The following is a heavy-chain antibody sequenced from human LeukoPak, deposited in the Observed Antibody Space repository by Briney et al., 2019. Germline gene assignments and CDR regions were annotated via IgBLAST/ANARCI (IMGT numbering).Heavy chain of an antibody. CDR2: ISSSGSST. CDR1: GFTFSSYA. Sequence: GGSLRLPCVASGFTFSSYAMHWVRQAPGKGLEYVSAISSSGSSTFYAISVKGRFTISRDNSKNTLYLQMGSLRAEDMAVYYCARRPQGAYDIWGQGTMDTVSS. V-gene: IGHV3-64*01. J-gene: IGHJ3*02. CDR3: ARRPQGAYDI.